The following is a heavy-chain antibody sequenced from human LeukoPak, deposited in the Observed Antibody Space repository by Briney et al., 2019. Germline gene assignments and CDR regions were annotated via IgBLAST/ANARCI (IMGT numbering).Heavy chain of an antibody. J-gene: IGHJ4*02. CDR3: AKGLQVPAALQA. CDR2: ISGSGGST. V-gene: IGHV3-23*01. CDR1: GFTFSSYA. Sequence: HSGGSLRLSCAASGFTFSSYAMSWVRQAPGKGLEWVSAISGSGGSTYYADSVKGRFTISRDNSKNTLYLQMNSLRAEDTAVYYCAKGLQVPAALQAWGQGTLVTVSS. D-gene: IGHD2-2*01.